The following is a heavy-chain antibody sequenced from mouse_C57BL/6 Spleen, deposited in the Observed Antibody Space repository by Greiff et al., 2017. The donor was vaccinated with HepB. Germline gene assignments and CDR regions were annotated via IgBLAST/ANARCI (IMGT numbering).Heavy chain of an antibody. CDR1: GYTFTSYW. J-gene: IGHJ4*01. Sequence: VQLQQPGAELVKPGASVKMSCKASGYTFTSYWITWVKQRPGQGLEWIGDIYPGSGSTNYNEKFKSKATLTVDTSSSTAYMQLSSLTSEDSAVYYCAREGYDGGDAMDYWGQGTSVTVSS. V-gene: IGHV1-55*01. CDR3: AREGYDGGDAMDY. D-gene: IGHD2-2*01. CDR2: IYPGSGST.